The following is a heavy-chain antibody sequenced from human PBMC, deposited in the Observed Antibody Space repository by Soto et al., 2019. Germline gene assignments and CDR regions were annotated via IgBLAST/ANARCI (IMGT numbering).Heavy chain of an antibody. CDR3: ARDFNPRVLEAVVKASAIRPSYYFDS. J-gene: IGHJ4*02. CDR1: RFTFKANA. V-gene: IGHV3-30-3*01. CDR2: ISYDGSNQ. D-gene: IGHD2-2*02. Sequence: WGSRRLSCVPYRFTFKANAMNWVPQAPRKGLEWMAIISYDGSNQYYADTAKGQFTSYRDNSKNSLYLQMNSRKPGDTAVYYCARDFNPRVLEAVVKASAIRPSYYFDSWGQGNLVTVSS.